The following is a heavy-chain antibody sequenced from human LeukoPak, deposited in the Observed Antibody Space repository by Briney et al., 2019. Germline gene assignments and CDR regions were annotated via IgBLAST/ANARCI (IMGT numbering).Heavy chain of an antibody. Sequence: PGGSLRLSCAASGFTFSSYWMSWVRQAPGKGLEGVANIKQDGSEKYYVDSVKGRFTISRDNAKNSLYLQMNSLRAEDTAVYYCARDGDYIAAAGTFADYWDQGTLVTVSS. CDR3: ARDGDYIAAAGTFADY. J-gene: IGHJ4*02. CDR2: IKQDGSEK. CDR1: GFTFSSYW. V-gene: IGHV3-7*01. D-gene: IGHD6-13*01.